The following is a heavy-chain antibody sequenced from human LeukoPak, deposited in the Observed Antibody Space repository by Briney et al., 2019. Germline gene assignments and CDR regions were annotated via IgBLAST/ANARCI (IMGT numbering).Heavy chain of an antibody. V-gene: IGHV3-53*01. J-gene: IGHJ3*01. Sequence: GGSLRLSCAASGFTVNSYYMSWVRQAPGKGLEWVSVIYSGGSTIYADSVKGRFTISRDNAKNTLYPQMNSLRAEDTAVYYCARGQYASGAFDFWGQGTMVTVSS. CDR2: IYSGGST. CDR3: ARGQYASGAFDF. CDR1: GFTVNSYY.